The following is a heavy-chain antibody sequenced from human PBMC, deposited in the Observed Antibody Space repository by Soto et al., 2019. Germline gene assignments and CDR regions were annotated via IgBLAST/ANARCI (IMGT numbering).Heavy chain of an antibody. CDR2: IIPICGTA. V-gene: IGHV1-69*06. CDR1: GGTFSRYA. D-gene: IGHD3-9*01. Sequence: QVQLVQSGAEVKKPGSSVKVSCKASGGTFSRYAISWVRQAPGQGLEWRGGIIPICGTANYAQKFQGRVTITADKYTSTAYVELSSLRSADTAVYYCARDPGIYDIFTVYPDGHNYYYGMYVWGQGTTVTVS. CDR3: ARDPGIYDIFTVYPDGHNYYYGMYV. J-gene: IGHJ6*02.